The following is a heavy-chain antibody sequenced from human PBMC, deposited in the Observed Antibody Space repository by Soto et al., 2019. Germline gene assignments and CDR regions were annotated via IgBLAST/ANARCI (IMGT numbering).Heavy chain of an antibody. Sequence: GSVKVSFKASGYTFTTYFIHLVRQAPGQGLEWMGMINPSGGSTSNARNFQGRVIMTRDTSTSTVYVELSSLRSEDTAVYYCARSLPTYTNSWAYYYYALDVWGQGTTVAVSS. CDR2: INPSGGST. D-gene: IGHD6-13*01. J-gene: IGHJ6*01. V-gene: IGHV1-46*01. CDR1: GYTFTTYF. CDR3: ARSLPTYTNSWAYYYYALDV.